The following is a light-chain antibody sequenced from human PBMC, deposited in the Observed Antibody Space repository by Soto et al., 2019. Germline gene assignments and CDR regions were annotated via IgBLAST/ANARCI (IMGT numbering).Light chain of an antibody. J-gene: IGKJ1*01. CDR1: QSVSSN. CDR3: QQYSNWPRT. V-gene: IGKV3-15*01. Sequence: EIVMTQSPATLSVSPGERATISCRASQSVSSNLAWYQQKPGQAPRLLIYGASTRATGIPARFSGSGSGTEFTLTISSLQSEDFAVYYCQQYSNWPRTVGQGTKVDIK. CDR2: GAS.